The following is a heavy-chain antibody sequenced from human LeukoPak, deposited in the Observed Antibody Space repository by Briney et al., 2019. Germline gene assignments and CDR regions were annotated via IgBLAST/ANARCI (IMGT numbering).Heavy chain of an antibody. Sequence: PWGSLRLSCAASGFTFSGYAMSWVRQSPGKGLEWVSAISGGGGTTYYAYYADSVKGRFTISRDNSKNTLYLLMNSLRAEDTAVYYCAKFYDILTGYIDYWGQGTLVTVSS. J-gene: IGHJ4*02. V-gene: IGHV3-23*01. CDR2: ISGGGGTTYYA. D-gene: IGHD3-9*01. CDR3: AKFYDILTGYIDY. CDR1: GFTFSGYA.